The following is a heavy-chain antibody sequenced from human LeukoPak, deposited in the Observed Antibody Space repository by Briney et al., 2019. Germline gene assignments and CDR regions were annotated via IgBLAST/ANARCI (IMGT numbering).Heavy chain of an antibody. D-gene: IGHD1-14*01. CDR3: ARQSPGWFDP. Sequence: SETLSLTCTVSGGSISSSSYYWGWIRQPPGKGLEWIGSIYYSGSTYYNPSLKSRVTISVDTSKNQFSLKLSSVTAADTAVYYCARQSPGWFDPWGQGTLATVSS. J-gene: IGHJ5*02. V-gene: IGHV4-39*01. CDR1: GGSISSSSYY. CDR2: IYYSGST.